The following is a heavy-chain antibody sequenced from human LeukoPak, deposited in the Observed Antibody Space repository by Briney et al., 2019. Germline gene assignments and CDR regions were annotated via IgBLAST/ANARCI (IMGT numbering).Heavy chain of an antibody. CDR2: IWSDGYKK. CDR1: GFTFSSYG. Sequence: GRCLRLSCAASGFTFSSYGMHWIRQAPGKGLEWVAVIWSDGYKKYYAESVKGRFTVSRDTSKNTLYLQMDSLRAEDTAVYYCARDDDTTGHYSYFQHWGQGTLVTVSS. CDR3: ARDDDTTGHYSYFQH. V-gene: IGHV3-33*01. D-gene: IGHD3-22*01. J-gene: IGHJ1*01.